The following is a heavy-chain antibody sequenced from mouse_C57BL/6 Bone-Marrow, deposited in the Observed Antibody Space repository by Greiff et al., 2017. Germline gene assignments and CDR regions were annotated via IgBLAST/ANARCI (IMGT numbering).Heavy chain of an antibody. CDR2: ISYDGSN. CDR1: GYSITSGYY. V-gene: IGHV3-6*01. CDR3: ARNPYDGYSYYFDY. D-gene: IGHD2-3*01. J-gene: IGHJ2*01. Sequence: EVQLQESGPGLVKPSPSLSLTCSVTGYSITSGYYWNWIRQFPGNKLEWMGYISYDGSNNYNPSLKNRISITRDTSKNQFFLKLNSVTTEDTATYYCARNPYDGYSYYFDYWGQGTTLTVSS.